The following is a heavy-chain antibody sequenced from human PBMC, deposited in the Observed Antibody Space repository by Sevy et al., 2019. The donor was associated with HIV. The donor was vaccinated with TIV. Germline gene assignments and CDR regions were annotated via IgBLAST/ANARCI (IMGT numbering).Heavy chain of an antibody. J-gene: IGHJ4*02. CDR2: ISSSRTTI. CDR1: GFTFSSYS. Sequence: GGSLRLSCAASGFTFSSYSMSWVRQAPGKGLEWVSYISSSRTTIFYADSVKGRFTISRDNDKNSLYLQMNSLRAEDTAVYYCARDRRLDYDSSGYFLHWGQGTLVTVSS. D-gene: IGHD3-22*01. V-gene: IGHV3-48*01. CDR3: ARDRRLDYDSSGYFLH.